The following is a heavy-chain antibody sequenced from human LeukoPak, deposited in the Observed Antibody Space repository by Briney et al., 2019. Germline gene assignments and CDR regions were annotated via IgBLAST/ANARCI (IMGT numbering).Heavy chain of an antibody. CDR1: GYTFTSYA. CDR2: INTNTGNP. J-gene: IGHJ4*02. V-gene: IGHV7-4-1*02. Sequence: GASVKVSCKASGYTFTSYAMNWVRQAPGQGLEWMGWINTNTGNPTYAQGFTGRFVFSLDTSVSTAYLQISSLKAEDTAVYYCARGVYDFWSGYFDYLDYWGQGTLVTVSS. CDR3: ARGVYDFWSGYFDYLDY. D-gene: IGHD3-3*01.